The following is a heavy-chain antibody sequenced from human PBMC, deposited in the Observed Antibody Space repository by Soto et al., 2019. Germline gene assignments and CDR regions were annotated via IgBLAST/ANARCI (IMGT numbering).Heavy chain of an antibody. D-gene: IGHD2-2*01. J-gene: IGHJ6*02. CDR2: MYYSGST. CDR1: GGSISSGGYY. CDR3: AIGSTSLGMDV. Sequence: QVQLQESGPGLVKPSQTLSLTCTVSGGSISSGGYYWSWIRQHPGKGLEWIGYMYYSGSTYYNPSLKSRVTISVDTSKNQFSLKPSSVTAADTAVYYCAIGSTSLGMDVWGQGTTVTVSS. V-gene: IGHV4-31*03.